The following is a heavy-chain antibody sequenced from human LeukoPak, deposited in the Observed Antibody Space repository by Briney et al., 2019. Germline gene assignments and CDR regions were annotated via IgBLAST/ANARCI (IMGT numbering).Heavy chain of an antibody. CDR3: VTNFDPDVD. CDR1: GFAFNTYS. J-gene: IGHJ4*02. Sequence: GGSLRLSCAASGFAFNTYSMNWVRQAPGKGLEWVSYIRSSSRTIYYADSVKGRFTISRDNAKNSLYLQMNSLRAEDTAVYYCVTNFDPDVDWGQGTLVTVSS. V-gene: IGHV3-48*01. CDR2: IRSSSRTI. D-gene: IGHD3-9*01.